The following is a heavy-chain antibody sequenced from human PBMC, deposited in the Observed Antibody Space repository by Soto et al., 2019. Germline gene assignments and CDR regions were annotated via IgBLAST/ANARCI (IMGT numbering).Heavy chain of an antibody. J-gene: IGHJ6*02. D-gene: IGHD6-13*01. V-gene: IGHV1-46*01. CDR2: INPSGGST. CDR1: GYTFTSYY. CDR3: ARDCVLLGTAAGTGGYYYYYGMDV. Sequence: ASVKVSCKASGYTFTSYYMHWVRQAPGQGLEWMGIINPSGGSTSYAQKFQGRVTMTRDTSTSTVYMELSSLRSEDTAVYYCARDCVLLGTAAGTGGYYYYYGMDVWGQGTTVTVSS.